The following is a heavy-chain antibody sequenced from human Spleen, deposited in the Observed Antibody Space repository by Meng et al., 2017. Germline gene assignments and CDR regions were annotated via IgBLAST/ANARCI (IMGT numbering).Heavy chain of an antibody. CDR3: ARDPQIYYDSSGPPGDY. CDR2: NSSSSSYI. Sequence: GESLKISCAASGFTFSSYSMNWVRQAPGKGLEWVSSNSSSSSYIYYADSVKGRFTISRDNAKNSLYLQMNSLRAEDTAVYYCARDPQIYYDSSGPPGDYWGQGTLVTVSS. V-gene: IGHV3-21*01. CDR1: GFTFSSYS. D-gene: IGHD3-22*01. J-gene: IGHJ4*02.